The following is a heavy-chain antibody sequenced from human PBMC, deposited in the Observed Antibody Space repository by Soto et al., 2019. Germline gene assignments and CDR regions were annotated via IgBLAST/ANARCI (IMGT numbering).Heavy chain of an antibody. J-gene: IGHJ4*02. Sequence: EVQLLESGGGLVQPGGSLRLSCAASGFIFSTYAMSWVRQAPGKGLEWVSAISGSGGNRNYADSVRGRFTISRDNSKNTLYLQMNSLRADDTAESYCARTASRHGSSGYWGQGTLITVSS. CDR2: ISGSGGNR. CDR1: GFIFSTYA. D-gene: IGHD1-26*01. CDR3: ARTASRHGSSGY. V-gene: IGHV3-23*01.